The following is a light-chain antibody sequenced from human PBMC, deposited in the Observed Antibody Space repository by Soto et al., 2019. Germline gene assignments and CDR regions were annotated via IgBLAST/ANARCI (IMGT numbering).Light chain of an antibody. CDR2: EDN. CDR1: SGSIASNY. V-gene: IGLV6-57*04. Sequence: NFMLTQPHSVSESPGKTLTISCTRSSGSIASNYAQWYQQRPGSAPTTVIYEDNQRPSVGRARFSGSIDTSSNSASLPLNGPKYEGEADHYCQSSDSSNHSVFGGGTKLT. CDR3: QSSDSSNHSV. J-gene: IGLJ3*02.